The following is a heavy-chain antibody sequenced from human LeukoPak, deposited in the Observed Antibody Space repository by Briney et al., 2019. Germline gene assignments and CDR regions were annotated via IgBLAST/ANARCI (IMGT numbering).Heavy chain of an antibody. J-gene: IGHJ4*02. V-gene: IGHV1-24*01. D-gene: IGHD2/OR15-2a*01. CDR3: ATDGLLAPRGYFDY. CDR2: FDPEDGET. Sequence: ASVKVSCKVSGYTLTELSMHWVRQAPGKGLEWMGGFDPEDGETIYAQKFQGRVTMTEDASTDTAYMELSSLRSEDTAVYYCATDGLLAPRGYFDYWGQGTLVTVSS. CDR1: GYTLTELS.